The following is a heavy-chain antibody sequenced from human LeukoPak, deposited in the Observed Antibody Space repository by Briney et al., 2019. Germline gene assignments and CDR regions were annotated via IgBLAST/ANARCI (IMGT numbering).Heavy chain of an antibody. V-gene: IGHV4-4*07. D-gene: IGHD5-18*01. Sequence: SETLSLTCTVSGGSISSYYWSWIRQPAGKGLEWIGRIYTSGSTNYNPSLKSRVTMSVDTSKNQFSLKLSSVTAADTAVYYCARVAAMDLYYYYYYMDVWGKGTTVTISS. CDR1: GGSISSYY. CDR2: IYTSGST. J-gene: IGHJ6*03. CDR3: ARVAAMDLYYYYYYMDV.